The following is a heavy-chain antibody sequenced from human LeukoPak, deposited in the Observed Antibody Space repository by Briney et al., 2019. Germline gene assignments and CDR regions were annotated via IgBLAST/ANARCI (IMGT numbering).Heavy chain of an antibody. CDR3: VRRGYSYGVFDY. CDR2: ISSGGDNT. Sequence: PGGSLRLSCTASRLTFSTYAMNWVRQAPGKGLEWVSSISSGGDNTRYADSVKGRFTISRDNSKNTLYLQMNSLRADDTAIYYCVRRGYSYGVFDYWGQGTLVTVSS. V-gene: IGHV3-23*01. CDR1: RLTFSTYA. D-gene: IGHD5-18*01. J-gene: IGHJ4*02.